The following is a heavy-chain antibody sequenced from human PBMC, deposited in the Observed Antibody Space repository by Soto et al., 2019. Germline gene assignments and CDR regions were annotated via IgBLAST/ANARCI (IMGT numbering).Heavy chain of an antibody. D-gene: IGHD3-10*01. Sequence: QVQLVQSGAEVKKPGASVKVSCKASGFTFTTYGFTWVRQAPGQGLEWMGWISAYNGNTNYAQKFQGRVTMTTDTSTSTVYLELRSLTSDDTAAYYCARGGRDGMDVWGQGTTVTLSS. CDR1: GFTFTTYG. CDR3: ARGGRDGMDV. CDR2: ISAYNGNT. J-gene: IGHJ6*02. V-gene: IGHV1-18*01.